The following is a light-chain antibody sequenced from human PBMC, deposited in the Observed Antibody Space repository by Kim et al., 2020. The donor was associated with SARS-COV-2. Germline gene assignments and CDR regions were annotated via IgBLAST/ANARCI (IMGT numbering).Light chain of an antibody. V-gene: IGLV2-14*03. J-gene: IGLJ3*02. CDR3: CSYAGSWV. CDR2: DVS. Sequence: SPGESITISCTGTSSDVGGYNYVSWYQQHTGKAPKIMIYDVSNRPSGVSNRFSGSKSGNTASLTISGLQAEDEADYYCCSYAGSWVFGGGTQLTVL. CDR1: SSDVGGYNY.